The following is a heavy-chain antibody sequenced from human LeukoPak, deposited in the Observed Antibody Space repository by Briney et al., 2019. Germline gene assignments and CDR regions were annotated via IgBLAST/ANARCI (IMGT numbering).Heavy chain of an antibody. V-gene: IGHV3-66*01. Sequence: GGSLRLSCAASGFTVSSNYMSWVRQAPGKGLEWVSVIYSGGSTYYADSVKGRFTISRDNSKNALYLQMNSLRAEDTAVYYCARDYTKDSSGYYYWNAFDIWGQGTMVTVSS. CDR2: IYSGGST. CDR1: GFTVSSNY. D-gene: IGHD3-22*01. CDR3: ARDYTKDSSGYYYWNAFDI. J-gene: IGHJ3*02.